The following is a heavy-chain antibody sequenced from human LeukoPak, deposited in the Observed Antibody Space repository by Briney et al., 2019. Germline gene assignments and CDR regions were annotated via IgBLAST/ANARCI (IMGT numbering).Heavy chain of an antibody. Sequence: GGSLRLSCAASGFTFSSYAMSWVRQAPGKGLEWVSAISGSGGSTYYADSVKGRFTISRDNSKNTLYLQMNSLRAEDTAVCYCAKDSVLRFLEWSTYNWFDPWGQGTLVTVSS. CDR3: AKDSVLRFLEWSTYNWFDP. V-gene: IGHV3-23*01. CDR1: GFTFSSYA. J-gene: IGHJ5*02. CDR2: ISGSGGST. D-gene: IGHD3-3*01.